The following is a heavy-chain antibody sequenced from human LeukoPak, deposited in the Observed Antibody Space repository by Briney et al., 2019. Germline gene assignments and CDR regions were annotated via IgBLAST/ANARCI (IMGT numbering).Heavy chain of an antibody. D-gene: IGHD6-6*01. CDR2: INHSGSP. CDR3: ARGRTAARTRRNYYMDV. J-gene: IGHJ6*03. CDR1: GGSFSDYS. Sequence: RPSETLSLTCGIYGGSFSDYSWNWIRQPPGKGLEWIGEINHSGSPNYNPSLKSRVTISVDTSKNQFSLKLSSVTAADTAVYYCARGRTAARTRRNYYMDVWGKGTTVTVSS. V-gene: IGHV4-34*01.